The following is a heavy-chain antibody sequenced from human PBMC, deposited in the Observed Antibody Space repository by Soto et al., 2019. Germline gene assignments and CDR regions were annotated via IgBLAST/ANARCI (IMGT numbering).Heavy chain of an antibody. D-gene: IGHD2-15*01. V-gene: IGHV1-69*12. Sequence: VQLVQSGAEVKKPGSSVKVSCKASGGAFSDYAFSWVRQAPGQGLEWLGGIMPIFRAPDYAQKFQGRVTITADEFTRTAYMEMNSLRSEDTAVYYCASWLKGPDIGNYYYGMDVWGQGTTVTVSS. CDR1: GGAFSDYA. CDR2: IMPIFRAP. CDR3: ASWLKGPDIGNYYYGMDV. J-gene: IGHJ6*02.